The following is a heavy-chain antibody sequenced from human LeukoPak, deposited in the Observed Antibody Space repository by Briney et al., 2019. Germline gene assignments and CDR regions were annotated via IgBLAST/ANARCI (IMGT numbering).Heavy chain of an antibody. J-gene: IGHJ3*02. D-gene: IGHD3-22*01. CDR3: ARDHHRRLYDSQARDTFDI. Sequence: GGSLRLSCVASGFTFSSYEMNWVRQAPGKGLEWLSYIGSSDSTTHYADSVKGRFTISRDNAKNSLHLQMNSLRAEDTAVYYCARDHHRRLYDSQARDTFDIWGQGTMVTVSS. CDR1: GFTFSSYE. CDR2: IGSSDSTT. V-gene: IGHV3-48*03.